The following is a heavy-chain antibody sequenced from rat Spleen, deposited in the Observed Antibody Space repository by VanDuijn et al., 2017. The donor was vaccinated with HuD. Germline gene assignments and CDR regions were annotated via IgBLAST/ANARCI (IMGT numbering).Heavy chain of an antibody. V-gene: IGHV3-1*01. Sequence: EVQLQESGPGLVKPSQSLSLTCSVTGYSITSYYWGWIRKFPGNKMEWMGYISYSGDINYNPSLKSRISMTRDTSRNQFFLHLNSVTTEDTATYYCARHGTINTMVRYYFDYWGQGDMVTVSS. CDR1: GYSITSYY. D-gene: IGHD1-1*01. CDR2: ISYSGDI. CDR3: ARHGTINTMVRYYFDY. J-gene: IGHJ2*01.